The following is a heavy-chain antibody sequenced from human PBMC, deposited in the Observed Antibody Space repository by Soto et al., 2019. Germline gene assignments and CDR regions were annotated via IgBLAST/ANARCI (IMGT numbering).Heavy chain of an antibody. D-gene: IGHD3-10*01. CDR2: IRNKANNYAT. CDR3: TREKRYYNNLTSFYFDN. J-gene: IGHJ4*02. V-gene: IGHV3-72*01. Sequence: VQLVQSGGGLVQPGGSLRLSCAASGFTFSDYYMDWVRRAPGKGLEWVGRIRNKANNYATEYAASLKGRVTFSRDDSENSLYLQMNSLETEDTAVYWCTREKRYYNNLTSFYFDNWGQGTLVTVSS. CDR1: GFTFSDYY.